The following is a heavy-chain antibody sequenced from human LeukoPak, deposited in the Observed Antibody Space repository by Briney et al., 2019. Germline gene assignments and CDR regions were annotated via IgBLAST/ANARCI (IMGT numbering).Heavy chain of an antibody. CDR3: ARDSGTGRLADF. CDR2: IRYDGSNK. V-gene: IGHV3-30*02. D-gene: IGHD3-10*01. Sequence: QTGGSVRLSCAASGFTFSSYDMHWVRQAPGKGLEWVAFIRYDGSNKYYADSVKGRFTISRDNSKNTLYLQMNSLRAEDTAVYYCARDSGTGRLADFWGQGTLVTVSS. CDR1: GFTFSSYD. J-gene: IGHJ4*02.